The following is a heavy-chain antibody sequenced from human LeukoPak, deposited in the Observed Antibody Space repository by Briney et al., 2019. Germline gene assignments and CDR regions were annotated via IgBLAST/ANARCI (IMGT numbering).Heavy chain of an antibody. CDR3: ARVDDGMAKTIDY. D-gene: IGHD4-23*01. Sequence: PSETLSLTCAVYGGSFSGYYWSWIRQPPGKGLEWIGEINHSGSTNYNPSLKSRVTLSVDTSKNQFSLKPSSVTAADTAVYYRARVDDGMAKTIDYWGQGTLVTVSS. CDR1: GGSFSGYY. J-gene: IGHJ4*02. V-gene: IGHV4-34*01. CDR2: INHSGST.